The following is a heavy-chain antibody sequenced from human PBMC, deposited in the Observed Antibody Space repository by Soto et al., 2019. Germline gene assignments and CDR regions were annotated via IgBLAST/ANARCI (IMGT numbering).Heavy chain of an antibody. CDR3: ARMESFGSLNWFDP. D-gene: IGHD3-10*01. J-gene: IGHJ5*02. V-gene: IGHV1-8*01. Sequence: ASVKVSCKASGYTFTNNDVSWVRQATGQGLEWMGWMNSGSGDTGYAQKFQGRVTMTRDISIATAYMELTSLTSDDTAIYYCARMESFGSLNWFDPWGQGTLVTVSS. CDR1: GYTFTNND. CDR2: MNSGSGDT.